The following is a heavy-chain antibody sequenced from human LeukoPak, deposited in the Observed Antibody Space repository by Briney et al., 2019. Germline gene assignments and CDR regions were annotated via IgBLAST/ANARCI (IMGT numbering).Heavy chain of an antibody. V-gene: IGHV3-20*04. CDR1: GFIFEDNG. CDR2: INWDGETT. CDR3: TTLSYYYGSGSYPHFLDY. Sequence: GGSLRLSCAASGFIFEDNGMSWVRQGPGKGLEWVSGINWDGETTGYVDSVKGRFTIYRENAKNSLYMQINSLRAEDTALYYCTTLSYYYGSGSYPHFLDYWGRGTLVTVSS. D-gene: IGHD3-10*01. J-gene: IGHJ4*02.